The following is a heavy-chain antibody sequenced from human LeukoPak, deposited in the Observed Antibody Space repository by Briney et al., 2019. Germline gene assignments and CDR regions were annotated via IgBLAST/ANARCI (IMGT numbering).Heavy chain of an antibody. CDR3: AKDMGQRFGELLSGRFDY. D-gene: IGHD3-10*01. CDR2: ISWNSGSI. CDR1: GFTFDDYA. Sequence: PGGSLRLSCAASGFTFDDYAMHWVRQAPGKGLEWVSGISWNSGSIGYADSVKGRFTISRDNAKNSLYLQMNSLRAEDTALYYCAKDMGQRFGELLSGRFDYWGQGTLVTVSS. J-gene: IGHJ4*02. V-gene: IGHV3-9*01.